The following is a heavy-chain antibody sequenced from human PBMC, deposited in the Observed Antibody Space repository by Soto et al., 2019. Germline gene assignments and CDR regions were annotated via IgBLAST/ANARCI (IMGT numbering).Heavy chain of an antibody. J-gene: IGHJ5*02. V-gene: IGHV4-4*02. Sequence: SETLSLTCAVSGGSISSSNWWSWVRQPPGKGLEWIGEIYHSGSTNYNPSLKSRVTISVDKSKNQFSLKLSSVTAADTAVYYCARVGSSYGSGSYYREGHWFDPWGQGTLVTVSS. CDR2: IYHSGST. CDR3: ARVGSSYGSGSYYREGHWFDP. CDR1: GGSISSSNW. D-gene: IGHD3-10*01.